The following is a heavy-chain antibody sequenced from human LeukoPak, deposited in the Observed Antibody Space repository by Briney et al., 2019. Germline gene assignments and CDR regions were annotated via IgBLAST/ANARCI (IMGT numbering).Heavy chain of an antibody. CDR2: INPSGGST. CDR3: AGSIAARRGYYYGMDV. V-gene: IGHV1-46*01. Sequence: ASVKVSCKASGYTFTSYYMHWVRQAPGQGLEWMGIINPSGGSTSYAQKFQGRATMTRDTSTSTVYMELSSLRSEDTAVYYCAGSIAARRGYYYGMDVWGQGATVTVSS. D-gene: IGHD6-6*01. CDR1: GYTFTSYY. J-gene: IGHJ6*02.